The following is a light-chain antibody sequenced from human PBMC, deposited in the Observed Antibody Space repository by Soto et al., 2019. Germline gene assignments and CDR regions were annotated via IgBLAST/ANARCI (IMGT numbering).Light chain of an antibody. Sequence: QSVLTQPASVSGSPGQSITISCIGTSSDVGGYNYVSWYQQYQGKAPKLMIYDVSNRPSGVSNRFSGSKSGNTASLTISGLQAEDEADYYCSSYTSSSTLLFGTGTKVPAL. J-gene: IGLJ1*01. V-gene: IGLV2-14*01. CDR3: SSYTSSSTLL. CDR2: DVS. CDR1: SSDVGGYNY.